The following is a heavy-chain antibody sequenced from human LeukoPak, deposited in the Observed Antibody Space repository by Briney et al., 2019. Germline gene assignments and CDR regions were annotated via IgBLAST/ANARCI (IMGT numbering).Heavy chain of an antibody. CDR1: GGSISSGGYY. D-gene: IGHD3-10*01. V-gene: IGHV4-31*03. Sequence: PSETLPLTCTVSGGSISSGGYYWSWIRQHPGKGLEWIGYIYYSGSTYYNPSLKSRVTISVDKSKNQFSLRLTSVTAADTAVYYCARELWFVNAPGSWFDPWGQGTLVTVSS. CDR2: IYYSGST. J-gene: IGHJ5*02. CDR3: ARELWFVNAPGSWFDP.